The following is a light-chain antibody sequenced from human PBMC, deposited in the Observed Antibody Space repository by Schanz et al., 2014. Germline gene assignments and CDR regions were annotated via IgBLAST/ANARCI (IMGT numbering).Light chain of an antibody. J-gene: IGLJ3*02. V-gene: IGLV2-14*01. CDR2: EVS. CDR1: SSDIGGYNS. Sequence: QSALTQPPSASGSPGQSVTISCTGSSSDIGGYNSVSWYQQFPGKAPKLMIYEVSERPSGVSNRFSGSKSGNTASLTISGLQAEDEADYYCSSYTSSSTRVFGGGTKLTVL. CDR3: SSYTSSSTRV.